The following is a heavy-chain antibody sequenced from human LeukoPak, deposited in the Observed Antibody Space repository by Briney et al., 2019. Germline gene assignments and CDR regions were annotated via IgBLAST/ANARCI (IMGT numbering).Heavy chain of an antibody. Sequence: GASVKASCKASGYTFTNYGISWVRQAPGQGLEWMGWISAYNGNTNYAQKLQGRVTMTTDTSTSTAYMELRSLRSDDTAVYYCARGYSGSYSGWFDPWGQGTLVTVSS. CDR3: ARGYSGSYSGWFDP. CDR1: GYTFTNYG. V-gene: IGHV1-18*01. CDR2: ISAYNGNT. J-gene: IGHJ5*02. D-gene: IGHD1-26*01.